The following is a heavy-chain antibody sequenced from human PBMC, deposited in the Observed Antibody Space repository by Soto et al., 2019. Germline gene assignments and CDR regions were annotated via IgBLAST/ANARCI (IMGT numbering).Heavy chain of an antibody. CDR3: ARGGVYCSGGSCYYFDY. V-gene: IGHV3-7*01. CDR2: IKQDGSEK. J-gene: IGHJ4*02. CDR1: GFTFSSYW. D-gene: IGHD2-15*01. Sequence: EVQLVESGGGLVQPGGSLRLSCAASGFTFSSYWMSWVRQAPGKGLEWVANIKQDGSEKYYVDSVKGRFTISRDNAKNSLYLQTNSLRAEDTAVYYCARGGVYCSGGSCYYFDYWGQGTLVTVSS.